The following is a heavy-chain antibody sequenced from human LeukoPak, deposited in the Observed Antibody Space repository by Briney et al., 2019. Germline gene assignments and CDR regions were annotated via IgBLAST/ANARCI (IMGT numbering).Heavy chain of an antibody. V-gene: IGHV1-18*01. CDR1: GYTFTSYG. J-gene: IGHJ6*03. D-gene: IGHD5-12*01. CDR2: ISAYNGNT. Sequence: GASVKVSCKASGYTFTSYGISWVRQAPGQGLEWMGWISAYNGNTNYAQKLQGRVTMTTDTSTSTAYMELRSLRSDDTAVYYCAREASGYDYYYYYYMDVWGKGTTVTVSS. CDR3: AREASGYDYYYYYYMDV.